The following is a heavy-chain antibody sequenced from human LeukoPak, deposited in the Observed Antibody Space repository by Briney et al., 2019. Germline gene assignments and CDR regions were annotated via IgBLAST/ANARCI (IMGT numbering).Heavy chain of an antibody. CDR3: ARGDPIAAAGNINYYYYYMDV. CDR1: GGTFSSYA. J-gene: IGHJ6*03. Sequence: PTASVKVSCKASGGTFSSYAISWVRQAPGQGLEWMGGIIPIFGTANYAQKFQGRVTITTDESTSTAYMELGSLRSEDTAVYYCARGDPIAAAGNINYYYYYMDVWGQGTLVTVSS. D-gene: IGHD6-13*01. V-gene: IGHV1-69*05. CDR2: IIPIFGTA.